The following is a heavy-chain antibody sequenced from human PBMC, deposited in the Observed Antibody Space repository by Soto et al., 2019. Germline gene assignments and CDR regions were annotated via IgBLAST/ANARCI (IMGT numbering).Heavy chain of an antibody. Sequence: KICWKVSSNGFGGDLLTWAGQHAGKGLDWIGRIYPSDSQTYYSSSFRGDFTMSATKSITTVCLQWRSLRASDTAMYYCARQIYDSDACPNFQYYFDSRGQGAPVTVSS. V-gene: IGHV5-10-1*01. CDR2: IYPSDSQT. CDR1: SNGFGGDL. J-gene: IGHJ4*02. D-gene: IGHD2-8*01. CDR3: ARQIYDSDACPNFQYYFDS.